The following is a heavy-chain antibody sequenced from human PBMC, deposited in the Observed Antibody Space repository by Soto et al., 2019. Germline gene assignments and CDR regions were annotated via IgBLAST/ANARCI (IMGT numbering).Heavy chain of an antibody. Sequence: EVQLVESAGGLVKPGGSLRLSCVASGFSFIEAWMNWVRQAPGEGLEWVGRIKTSAGGGATDYAAPVQARFTISRDSSAHALYLRTISLRTEDTAIYYCTTGSVEGIWGQGATVTVSS. V-gene: IGHV3-15*07. CDR1: GFSFIEAW. CDR2: IKTSAGGGAT. J-gene: IGHJ6*02. D-gene: IGHD2-15*01. CDR3: TTGSVEGI.